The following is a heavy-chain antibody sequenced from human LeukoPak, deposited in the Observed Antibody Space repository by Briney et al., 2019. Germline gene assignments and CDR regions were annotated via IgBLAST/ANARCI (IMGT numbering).Heavy chain of an antibody. CDR1: GFTFSSYA. CDR2: VSGSGGST. D-gene: IGHD2-21*02. CDR3: ANSYCGGDCYLP. J-gene: IGHJ5*02. V-gene: IGHV3-23*01. Sequence: PGGSLRLSCAASGFTFSSYAMSWVRQAPGKGLEWVSAVSGSGGSTDYADSVKGRFTISRDNSKNTLYLQMNSPRVEDTAVYYCANSYCGGDCYLPGGQGTLVTVS.